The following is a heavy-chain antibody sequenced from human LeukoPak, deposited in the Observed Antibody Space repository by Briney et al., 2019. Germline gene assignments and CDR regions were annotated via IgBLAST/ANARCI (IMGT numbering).Heavy chain of an antibody. Sequence: GGSLRLSCAASGFTFSSYAMSWVRQAPGKGLERVSHISGSGDTTYYADSVKGRFTISRDNSKNTLYLQMNSLRADDTAVYYCAKDMEGSVVDYFDYWGQGTLVTVSS. V-gene: IGHV3-23*01. J-gene: IGHJ4*02. D-gene: IGHD2-15*01. CDR2: ISGSGDTT. CDR3: AKDMEGSVVDYFDY. CDR1: GFTFSSYA.